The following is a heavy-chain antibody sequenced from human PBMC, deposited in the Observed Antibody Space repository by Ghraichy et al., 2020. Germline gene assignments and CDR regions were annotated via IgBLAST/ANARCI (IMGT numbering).Heavy chain of an antibody. Sequence: SETLSLTCAVSGGSISSGGYSWSWIRQPPGKGLEWIGYIYYSGSTYYNPSLKSRVTISVDTSKNQFSLKLSSVTAADTAVYYCARRRYGSGSYYNWYFDLWGRGTLVTVSS. CDR1: GGSISSGGYS. D-gene: IGHD3-10*01. J-gene: IGHJ2*01. V-gene: IGHV4-30-4*07. CDR3: ARRRYGSGSYYNWYFDL. CDR2: IYYSGST.